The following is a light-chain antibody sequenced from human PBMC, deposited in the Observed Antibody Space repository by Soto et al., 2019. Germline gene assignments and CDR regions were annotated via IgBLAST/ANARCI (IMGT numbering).Light chain of an antibody. J-gene: IGLJ1*01. Sequence: QSALTQPASVSGSPGQSITISCTGTSSDVGVYNYVSWYQHHPGKAPKLMIYDVSNRPSGVSNRFSGSKSGNTASLIISELQAEDEADYYCSSYTSSSTLSTYVFGTGTKVTVL. CDR3: SSYTSSSTLSTYV. CDR2: DVS. V-gene: IGLV2-14*03. CDR1: SSDVGVYNY.